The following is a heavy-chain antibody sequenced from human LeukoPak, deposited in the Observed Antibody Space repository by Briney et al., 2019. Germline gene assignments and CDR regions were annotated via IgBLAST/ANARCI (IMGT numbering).Heavy chain of an antibody. V-gene: IGHV4-59*01. CDR2: IYYSYSGST. D-gene: IGHD6-19*01. J-gene: IGHJ4*02. CDR3: ARGGGSGWYEVDY. CDR1: GGSISGYY. Sequence: KPSETLSLTCTVSGGSISGYYWSWIRQPPGKGLEWIGYIYYSYSGSTTYNPSLKSRVSMSLDTSKNQFSLNLSSVTAADTAVYYCARGGGSGWYEVDYWGQGTLVTVSS.